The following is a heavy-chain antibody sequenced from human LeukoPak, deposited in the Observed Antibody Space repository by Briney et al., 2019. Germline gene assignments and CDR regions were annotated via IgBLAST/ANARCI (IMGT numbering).Heavy chain of an antibody. CDR1: GGSFSGYY. D-gene: IGHD1-26*01. Sequence: PSETLSLTCAVYGGSFSGYYWSWIRQPPGKGLEWIGEIYHSGSTNYKPSLKSRVTISADKSKNQFSLNLSSVTAADTAVYYCARVGQQHLVRVFDIWGQGTMVTVSS. CDR3: ARVGQQHLVRVFDI. J-gene: IGHJ3*02. V-gene: IGHV4-34*01. CDR2: IYHSGST.